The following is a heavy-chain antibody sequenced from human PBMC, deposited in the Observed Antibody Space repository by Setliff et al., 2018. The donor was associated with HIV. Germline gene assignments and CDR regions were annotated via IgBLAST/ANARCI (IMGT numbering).Heavy chain of an antibody. CDR2: IYSGGGST. CDR1: RHTFINYY. V-gene: IGHV1-46*01. D-gene: IGHD2-8*01. Sequence: ASVKVSCKAPRHTFINYYIHWVRQAPGQGLEWMGIIYSGGGSTNYAQKFQGRITMTSDTSTSTVYMELSSLRSEDSAVCYCARSIYEWGAFDIWGQGTMVTVSS. CDR3: ARSIYEWGAFDI. J-gene: IGHJ3*02.